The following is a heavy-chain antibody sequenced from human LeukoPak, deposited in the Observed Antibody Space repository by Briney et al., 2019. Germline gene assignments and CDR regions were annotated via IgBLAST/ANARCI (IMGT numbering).Heavy chain of an antibody. D-gene: IGHD3-10*01. CDR1: GVWISSTSYC. CDR3: AQSLGASTWFGNWFDP. CDR2: IYYRGRT. Sequence: PSDTLSLTCTVSGVWISSTSYCRVWIRQPPGKGLEGIGWIYYRGRTYYNQSLKSRLTISVDTPKTQFSLKLSSVTAADTAVYYCAQSLGASTWFGNWFDPWGQGTLVTVSS. J-gene: IGHJ5*02. V-gene: IGHV4-39*01.